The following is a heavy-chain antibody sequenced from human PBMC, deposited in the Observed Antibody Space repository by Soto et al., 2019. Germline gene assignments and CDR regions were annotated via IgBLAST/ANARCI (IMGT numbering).Heavy chain of an antibody. V-gene: IGHV1-18*04. J-gene: IGHJ4*02. CDR1: GYTFTGYY. Sequence: ASVKVSCKASGYTFTGYYMHWVRQAPGQGLEWMGWISAYNGNTNYAQKLQGRVTMTTDTSTSTAYMELRSLRSDDTAVYYCARVGTSGWYYYFDYWGQGTLVTVSS. CDR3: ARVGTSGWYYYFDY. D-gene: IGHD6-19*01. CDR2: ISAYNGNT.